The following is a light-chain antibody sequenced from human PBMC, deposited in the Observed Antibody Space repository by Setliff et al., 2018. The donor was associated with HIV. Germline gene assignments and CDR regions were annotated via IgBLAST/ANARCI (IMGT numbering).Light chain of an antibody. CDR3: QVLDSSTDRRWV. CDR2: DDK. V-gene: IGLV3-21*03. CDR1: NIGGRR. J-gene: IGLJ3*02. Sequence: SYELTQPPSVSVVPGKTARITCEGDNIGGRRVHWHQQKPGQAPVLVVHDDKNRPSGIPDRFFGFNSGGTATLTISRVEAGDEADYYCQVLDSSTDRRWVFGGGTKVTLL.